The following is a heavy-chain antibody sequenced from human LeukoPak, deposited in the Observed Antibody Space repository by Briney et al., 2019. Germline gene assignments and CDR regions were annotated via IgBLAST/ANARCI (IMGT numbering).Heavy chain of an antibody. V-gene: IGHV4-30-4*08. Sequence: SQTLSLTCTVSGGSISSGDYYWSWIRQPPGKGLEWIGYIYYSGSTYYNPSLKSRVTISADTSKNQFSLKLSSVTAADTAVYYCARVTDFWSGYSPNDAFDIWGQGTMVTVSS. CDR1: GGSISSGDYY. CDR3: ARVTDFWSGYSPNDAFDI. CDR2: IYYSGST. J-gene: IGHJ3*02. D-gene: IGHD3-3*01.